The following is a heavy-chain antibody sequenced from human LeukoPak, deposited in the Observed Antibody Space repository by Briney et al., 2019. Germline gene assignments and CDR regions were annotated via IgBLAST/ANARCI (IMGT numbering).Heavy chain of an antibody. Sequence: SGPTLVKPTQTLTLTCTFSGFSLSTSGVGVGWIRQPPGKALEWLALIYWNDDKRYSPSLKSRLTITEDTSKNQVVLTMTNMDPVDTATYYCAHRRAEGYSYGSNWFDPWGQGTLVTVSS. CDR2: IYWNDDK. D-gene: IGHD5-18*01. CDR3: AHRRAEGYSYGSNWFDP. CDR1: GFSLSTSGVG. V-gene: IGHV2-5*01. J-gene: IGHJ5*02.